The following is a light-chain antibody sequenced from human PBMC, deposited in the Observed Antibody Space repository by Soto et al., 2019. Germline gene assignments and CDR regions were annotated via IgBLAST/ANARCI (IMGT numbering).Light chain of an antibody. CDR2: LEGTGSY. CDR3: ETWDRNTVV. V-gene: IGLV4-60*03. CDR1: SGHSSYI. Sequence: QPVLTQSSSASASLGSSVKLTCTLSSGHSSYIIAWHQQQPGKAPRYLMKLEGTGSYNKGSGVPDRFSGSSSGADRYLTISNLQSEDEADYYCETWDRNTVVFGGGTKVTVL. J-gene: IGLJ2*01.